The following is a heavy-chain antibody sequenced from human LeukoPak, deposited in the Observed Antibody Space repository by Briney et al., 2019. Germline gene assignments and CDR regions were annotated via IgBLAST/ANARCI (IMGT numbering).Heavy chain of an antibody. CDR1: GYSFTHHW. Sequence: GESLKISCKGSGYSFTHHWMGWVRQMPGKGLEWMGIIYPGDSDTRYSPSFQGQVTISADKSISTAYLQWSSLKASDTAMYYCARQSFFAVTPWFDYWGQGTLVTVSS. CDR3: ARQSFFAVTPWFDY. D-gene: IGHD4-17*01. V-gene: IGHV5-51*01. CDR2: IYPGDSDT. J-gene: IGHJ4*02.